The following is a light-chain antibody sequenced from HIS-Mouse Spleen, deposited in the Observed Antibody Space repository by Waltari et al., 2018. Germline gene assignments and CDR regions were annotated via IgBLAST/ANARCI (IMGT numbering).Light chain of an antibody. CDR3: CATYSSGNHRV. J-gene: IGLJ2*01. Sequence: SYELTQPPPVSVSPGQTARITCSGDALPKKYAYWYQQKSGQAPVLVIYEDSKRPSGVPVRFSGTSSGKMATLTISGGQVEDEADYYCCATYSSGNHRVFGGGTKLTVL. CDR2: EDS. CDR1: ALPKKY. V-gene: IGLV3-10*01.